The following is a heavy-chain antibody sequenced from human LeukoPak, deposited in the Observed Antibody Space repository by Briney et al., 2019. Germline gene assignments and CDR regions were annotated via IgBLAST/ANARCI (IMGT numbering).Heavy chain of an antibody. CDR2: IIPILGIA. D-gene: IGHD3-3*01. CDR1: GYTFTGYY. Sequence: SVKVSCKASGYTFTGYYMHWVRQAPGQGLEWMGRIIPILGIANYAQKFQGRVTITADKSTSTAYMELSSLRSEDTAVYYCARGARGVVFFDYWGQGTLVTVSS. J-gene: IGHJ4*02. V-gene: IGHV1-69*04. CDR3: ARGARGVVFFDY.